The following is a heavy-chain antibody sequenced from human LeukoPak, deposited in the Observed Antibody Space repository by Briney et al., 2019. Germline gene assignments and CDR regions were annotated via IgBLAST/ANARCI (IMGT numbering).Heavy chain of an antibody. Sequence: PSETLSLTCTVSGGSISSSSYYWGWIRQPPGKGLEWIGSIYYSGSTYYNPSLKSRVTISVDTSKNQFSLKLSSVTAADTAVYYCAIHPERRVTFDYWGQGTLVTVSS. D-gene: IGHD4-11*01. CDR3: AIHPERRVTFDY. CDR2: IYYSGST. V-gene: IGHV4-39*01. CDR1: GGSISSSSYY. J-gene: IGHJ4*02.